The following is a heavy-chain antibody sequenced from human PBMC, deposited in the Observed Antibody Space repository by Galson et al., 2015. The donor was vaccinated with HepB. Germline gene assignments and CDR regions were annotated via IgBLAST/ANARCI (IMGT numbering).Heavy chain of an antibody. D-gene: IGHD3-9*01. CDR2: MNPKSGNT. J-gene: IGHJ6*02. Sequence: SVKVSCKASGYTFTNHDINWVRQATGQGLEWMGWMNPKSGNTGYTQNFQGRVTMTRDTSTTTAYMELSRLRSEDTAVYYCARRAPYYDRLTGYIYGMDVWGQGTTVTVFS. V-gene: IGHV1-8*01. CDR3: ARRAPYYDRLTGYIYGMDV. CDR1: GYTFTNHD.